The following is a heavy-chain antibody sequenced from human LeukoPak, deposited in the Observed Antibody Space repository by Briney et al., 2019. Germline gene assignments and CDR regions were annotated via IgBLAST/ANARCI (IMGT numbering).Heavy chain of an antibody. D-gene: IGHD3-10*01. J-gene: IGHJ6*03. CDR3: ARGRYYYGSGVWYYYYMDV. V-gene: IGHV4-34*01. CDR2: INHSGST. CDR1: GFSFSSYW. Sequence: GSLRLSCAASGFSFSSYWMSWVRQAPGKGLEWIGEINHSGSTNYNPSLKSRVTISVDTSKNQFSLKLSSVTAADTAVYYCARGRYYYGSGVWYYYYMDVWGKGTTVTVSS.